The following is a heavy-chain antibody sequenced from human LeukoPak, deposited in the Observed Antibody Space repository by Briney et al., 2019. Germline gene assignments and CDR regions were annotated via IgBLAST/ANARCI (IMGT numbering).Heavy chain of an antibody. J-gene: IGHJ4*02. Sequence: GASVKVSCKASGYTFTGYYMHWVRQAPGQGLEWMGWINPDSGGTIYAQNFQGRVTMTRDTSTSTVYMGLSSLGSEDTAVYYCARQQGLQYLNFDYWGQGALVTVSS. CDR2: INPDSGGT. V-gene: IGHV1-2*02. D-gene: IGHD4-11*01. CDR3: ARQQGLQYLNFDY. CDR1: GYTFTGYY.